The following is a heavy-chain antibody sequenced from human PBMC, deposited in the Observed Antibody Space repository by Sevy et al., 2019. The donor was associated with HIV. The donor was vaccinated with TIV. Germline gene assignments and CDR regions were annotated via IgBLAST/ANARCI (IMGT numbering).Heavy chain of an antibody. J-gene: IGHJ4*02. D-gene: IGHD1-26*01. V-gene: IGHV3-23*01. Sequence: GGSLRLSCAASAFTFNSYAMSWVRQAPGKGLEWVSSISNSGGSTYYADSVKGRFTISRDNSQNSLYLQMNSLRAEDTALYYCEKDSRGNYYYFDNWGQGTLVTVSS. CDR3: EKDSRGNYYYFDN. CDR1: AFTFNSYA. CDR2: ISNSGGST.